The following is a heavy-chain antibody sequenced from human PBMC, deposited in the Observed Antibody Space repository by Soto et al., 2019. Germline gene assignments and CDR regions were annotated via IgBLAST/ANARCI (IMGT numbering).Heavy chain of an antibody. V-gene: IGHV4-34*01. D-gene: IGHD5-12*01. J-gene: IGHJ4*02. CDR1: GGSFSGYY. Sequence: SETLSLTCAVYGGSFSGYYWSWIRQPPGKGLEWIGEINHSGSTNYNPSLKSRVTISVDTSKNQFSLKLSSVTAADTAVYYCARVRGWVATIKGASYFGYWGQGTLVTVSS. CDR2: INHSGST. CDR3: ARVRGWVATIKGASYFGY.